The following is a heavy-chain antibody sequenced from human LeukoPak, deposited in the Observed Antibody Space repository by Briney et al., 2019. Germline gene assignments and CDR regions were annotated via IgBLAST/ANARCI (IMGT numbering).Heavy chain of an antibody. Sequence: GGSLRLSCAASGFTFSSYSMNWVRQAPGKGLEWVSSISSSSSYIYYADSVKGRFTISRDNAKNSLYLQMNSLRAEDTAVYYCARDYQVVPAANQLDRFDPWGQGTLVTVSS. J-gene: IGHJ5*02. V-gene: IGHV3-21*01. CDR2: ISSSSSYI. CDR3: ARDYQVVPAANQLDRFDP. D-gene: IGHD2-2*01. CDR1: GFTFSSYS.